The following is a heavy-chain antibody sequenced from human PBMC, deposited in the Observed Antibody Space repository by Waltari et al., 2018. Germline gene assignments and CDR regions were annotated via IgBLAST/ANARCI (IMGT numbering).Heavy chain of an antibody. CDR3: ASVGLSGSYYFNY. J-gene: IGHJ4*02. Sequence: QVQLQESGPGLVKPSGTLSLTCAISGDSISRGHWWSWVRQSPGKGLEWIGEIYHSGVSNYNPSLRSRVSISVDKSKNQFSLNLTSVTAADTAVYYCASVGLSGSYYFNYWGRGTLVTVSS. V-gene: IGHV4-4*02. CDR1: GDSISRGHW. CDR2: IYHSGVS. D-gene: IGHD6-25*01.